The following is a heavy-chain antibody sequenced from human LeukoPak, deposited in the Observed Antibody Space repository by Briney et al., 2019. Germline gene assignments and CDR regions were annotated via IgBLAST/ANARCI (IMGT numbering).Heavy chain of an antibody. CDR1: GFTFSSYA. D-gene: IGHD2-21*02. Sequence: GGSLRLSCAASGFTFSSYAMSWVRQAPGKGLEWVSAISGSGGSTYYADSVKGRFTISRDNSKNTQYLQMNSLRAEDTAVYYCAKFHCGGDCYPIDYWGQGTLVTVSS. CDR2: ISGSGGST. CDR3: AKFHCGGDCYPIDY. J-gene: IGHJ4*02. V-gene: IGHV3-23*01.